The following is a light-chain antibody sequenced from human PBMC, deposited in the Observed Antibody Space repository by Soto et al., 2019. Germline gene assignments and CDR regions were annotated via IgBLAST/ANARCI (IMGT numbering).Light chain of an antibody. Sequence: QSALTQVASVSGSPGQSITISCTGTSGDVGGHDYVSWYQQYPGKAPKLMIYNVNYRPSGVSKRFSGSKSGNTASLTISGLQAEDEANYYCSSYTKTNTVVFGGGTKLTVL. CDR3: SSYTKTNTVV. CDR2: NVN. CDR1: SGDVGGHDY. J-gene: IGLJ2*01. V-gene: IGLV2-14*03.